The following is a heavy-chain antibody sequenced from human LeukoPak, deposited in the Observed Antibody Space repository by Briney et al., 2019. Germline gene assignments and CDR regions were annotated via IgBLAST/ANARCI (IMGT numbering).Heavy chain of an antibody. J-gene: IGHJ4*02. CDR1: GGSFSGYY. V-gene: IGHV4-34*01. Sequence: SETLSLTCAVYGGSFSGYYWSWIRQPPGKGLEWIGEINHSGSTYYNPSLKSRVTISVDTSKNQFSLKLSSVTAADTAVYYCAGSSGWYVDYWGQGTLVTVSS. CDR3: AGSSGWYVDY. CDR2: INHSGST. D-gene: IGHD6-19*01.